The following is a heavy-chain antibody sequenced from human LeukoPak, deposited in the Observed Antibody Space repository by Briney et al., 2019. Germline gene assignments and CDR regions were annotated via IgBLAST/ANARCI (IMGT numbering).Heavy chain of an antibody. Sequence: GGCLRLSCATSGFTFSTYSMNWVRQAPGKGLEWVSSIGTSSSSIYYADSVRGRFTISRDNARNSLYLQMNSLRAEDTAVYYCVRIPNSANFPNWFDPWGQGTLVTVSS. CDR3: VRIPNSANFPNWFDP. D-gene: IGHD2/OR15-2a*01. CDR1: GFTFSTYS. V-gene: IGHV3-21*01. CDR2: IGTSSSSI. J-gene: IGHJ5*02.